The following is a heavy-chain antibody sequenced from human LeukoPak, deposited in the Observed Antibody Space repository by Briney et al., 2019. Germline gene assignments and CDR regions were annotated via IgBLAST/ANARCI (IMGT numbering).Heavy chain of an antibody. J-gene: IGHJ6*03. CDR2: IIPMFGTA. CDR3: ARDLGMRGYYYMDV. Sequence: SVKVSCKASGGTFSSYAISWVRQAPGQGLEWMGGIIPMFGTAHYAQKFQGRVTITTDESTSTAYMELSSLRSEDTAVYYCARDLGMRGYYYMDVWGKGTTVTVPS. V-gene: IGHV1-69*05. CDR1: GGTFSSYA.